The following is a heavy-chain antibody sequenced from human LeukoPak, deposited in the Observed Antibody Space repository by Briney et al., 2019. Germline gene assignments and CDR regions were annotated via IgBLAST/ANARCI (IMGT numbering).Heavy chain of an antibody. CDR1: GFTFSSYA. Sequence: GGSLRLSCAASGFTFSSYAMSRVRQAPGKGLEWVSAISGSGGSTYYADSVKGRFTISRDNSKNTLYLQMNSLRAEDTAVYYYAKSSMIVVVMYYFDYWGQGTLVTVSS. D-gene: IGHD3-22*01. J-gene: IGHJ4*02. CDR3: AKSSMIVVVMYYFDY. CDR2: ISGSGGST. V-gene: IGHV3-23*01.